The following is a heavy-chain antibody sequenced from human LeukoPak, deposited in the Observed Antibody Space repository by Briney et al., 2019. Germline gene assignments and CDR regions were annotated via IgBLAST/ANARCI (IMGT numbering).Heavy chain of an antibody. CDR2: ISYDGSNK. CDR1: GFTFSSYG. V-gene: IGHV3-30*18. CDR3: AKDLEPNGSDY. D-gene: IGHD1-1*01. J-gene: IGHJ4*02. Sequence: PGGSLRLSCAASGFTFSSYGMHWVRQAPGKGLEWVAVISYDGSNKYYADSVKGRFTISRDNSKNTLYLQMNSLRAEDTAVYYCAKDLEPNGSDYWGQGTLVTVSS.